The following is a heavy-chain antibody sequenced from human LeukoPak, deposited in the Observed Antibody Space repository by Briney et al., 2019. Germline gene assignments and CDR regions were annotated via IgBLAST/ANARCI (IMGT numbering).Heavy chain of an antibody. V-gene: IGHV4-4*02. D-gene: IGHD6-13*01. CDR1: GGSISSSNW. CDR3: ARDGYSSSWYAGFSDSLDY. J-gene: IGHJ4*02. Sequence: SGTLSLTCAVSGGSISSSNWWSWVRQPPGKGLEWIGEIYHSGSTNYNPSLKSRVTISVDKSKNQFSLKLSSVTAADTAVYYCARDGYSSSWYAGFSDSLDYWGQGTLVTVSS. CDR2: IYHSGST.